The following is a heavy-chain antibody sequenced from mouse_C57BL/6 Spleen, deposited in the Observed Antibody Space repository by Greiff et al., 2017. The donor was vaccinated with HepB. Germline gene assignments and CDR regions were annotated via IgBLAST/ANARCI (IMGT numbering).Heavy chain of an antibody. CDR1: GYSFTSYY. CDR3: ARSGGSFLDY. J-gene: IGHJ2*01. CDR2: IYPGSGNT. Sequence: QVQLQQSGPELVKPGASVKISCKASGYSFTSYYIHWVKQRPGQGLEWIGWIYPGSGNTKYNEKFKGKATLTADTSSSTAYMQLSSLTSEDSAVYYCARSGGSFLDYWGQGTTLTVSS. D-gene: IGHD1-1*01. V-gene: IGHV1-66*01.